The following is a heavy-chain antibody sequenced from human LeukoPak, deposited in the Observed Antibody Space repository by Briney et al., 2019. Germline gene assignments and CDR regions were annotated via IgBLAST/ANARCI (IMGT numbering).Heavy chain of an antibody. CDR2: TSAYNGNT. CDR1: AYTFSSYG. V-gene: IGHV1-18*01. CDR3: ARDGGRYCIFDY. J-gene: IGHJ4*02. D-gene: IGHD1-26*01. Sequence: ASVTVSCKASAYTFSSYGISWERHAPGQGLGWMGWTSAYNGNTNYAQKLQGRVSMTTDTSTSTAYMELRSLRSDDTAVYYCARDGGRYCIFDYWGQGTLVTVSS.